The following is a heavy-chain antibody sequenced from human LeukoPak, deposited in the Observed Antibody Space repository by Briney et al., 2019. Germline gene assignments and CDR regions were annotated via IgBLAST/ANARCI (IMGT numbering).Heavy chain of an antibody. V-gene: IGHV5-51*01. CDR3: ARGGNPLFEY. Sequence: GASLKISCRGSGYNFSNYWIGWVRQMPGKGLEWMGIIYHGDSDTRYSPSFQGQFTISADKSISAAYLQWRSLKASDTAMYYCARGGNPLFEYWGQGTLVTVSS. CDR2: IYHGDSDT. J-gene: IGHJ4*02. D-gene: IGHD4-23*01. CDR1: GYNFSNYW.